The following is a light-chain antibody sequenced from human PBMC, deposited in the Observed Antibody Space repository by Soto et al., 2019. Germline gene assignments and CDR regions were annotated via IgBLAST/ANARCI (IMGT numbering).Light chain of an antibody. Sequence: DIQMTQSPSSLSASVGDRVTIACRANQSMSIFLNWFQQKPGKAPKLLIYGAASLPSGVPSRFSGSGSGTDFTLTISSLQPEDFATYYCQQSYSIPYTFGQGTKLEI. CDR3: QQSYSIPYT. CDR2: GAA. V-gene: IGKV1-39*01. CDR1: QSMSIF. J-gene: IGKJ2*01.